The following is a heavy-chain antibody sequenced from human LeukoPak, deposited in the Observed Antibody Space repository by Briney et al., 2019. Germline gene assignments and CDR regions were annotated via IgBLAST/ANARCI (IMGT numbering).Heavy chain of an antibody. CDR3: ARQGAYSSAIGMGY. V-gene: IGHV1-46*02. J-gene: IGHJ4*02. Sequence: ASVKVSCKASGYTFNNYYMYWVRQAPGRGLEWMGMINPSGGGTSYAQKFQGRVTMTRDTSTRTVYMEVSSLRPEDTAVYYCARQGAYSSAIGMGYWGQGTLVTVSS. CDR1: GYTFNNYY. CDR2: INPSGGGT. D-gene: IGHD6-19*01.